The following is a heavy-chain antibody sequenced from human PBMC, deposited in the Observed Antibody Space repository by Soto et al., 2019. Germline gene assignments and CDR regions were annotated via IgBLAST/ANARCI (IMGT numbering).Heavy chain of an antibody. Sequence: QVQLVQSGAEVKKPGASVKVSCKASGYTFTGYYMHWVRQAPGQGLEWMGWINPNSGGTNYAQKFQGWVTMTRDTSISTAYMERSRLRSDDTAVYYCARADSSSWPAFDYWGQGTLVTVSS. CDR2: INPNSGGT. V-gene: IGHV1-2*04. D-gene: IGHD6-13*01. CDR3: ARADSSSWPAFDY. CDR1: GYTFTGYY. J-gene: IGHJ4*02.